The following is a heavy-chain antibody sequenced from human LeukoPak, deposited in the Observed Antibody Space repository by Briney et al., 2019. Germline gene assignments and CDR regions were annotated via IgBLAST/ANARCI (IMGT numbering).Heavy chain of an antibody. CDR1: GYTFTSYG. J-gene: IGHJ4*02. CDR3: XXXXMVRXVEAFDY. Sequence: ASVKVSCKASGYTFTSYGISWVRQAPGQGLEWMGWISAYNGNTNYAQKLQGRVTMTTDTSTSTAYMELRSLRSDDTAVYYCXXXXMVRXVEAFDYWGQGTLVTVS. V-gene: IGHV1-18*01. CDR2: ISAYNGNT. D-gene: IGHD3-10*01.